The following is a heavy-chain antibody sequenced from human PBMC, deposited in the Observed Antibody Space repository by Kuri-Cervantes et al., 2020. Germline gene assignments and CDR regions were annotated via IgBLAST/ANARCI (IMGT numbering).Heavy chain of an antibody. V-gene: IGHV4-30-4*08. CDR2: IYYSGST. CDR3: ARVGRTAPDY. Sequence: LRLSCTVSGGSISSSSYYWGWIRQPPGKGLEWIGYIYYSGSTYYNPSLKSRVTISVDTSKNQFSLKLSSVTATDTAVYYCARVGRTAPDYWGQGTLVTVSS. CDR1: GGSISSSSYY. J-gene: IGHJ4*02.